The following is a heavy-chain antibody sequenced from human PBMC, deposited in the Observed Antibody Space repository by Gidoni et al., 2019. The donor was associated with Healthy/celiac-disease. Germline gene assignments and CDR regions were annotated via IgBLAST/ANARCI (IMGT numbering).Heavy chain of an antibody. Sequence: HVQLQEPGPGLVKPSQTLALTCTVSGGSISSGGYYWSWIRQHPGKGLEWIGYIYYSGSTYYNPSLKSRVTISVDTSKNQFSLKLSSVTAADTAVYYCARTYGDSEFDPWGQGTLVTVSS. J-gene: IGHJ5*02. CDR3: ARTYGDSEFDP. D-gene: IGHD4-17*01. CDR2: IYYSGST. V-gene: IGHV4-31*03. CDR1: GGSISSGGYY.